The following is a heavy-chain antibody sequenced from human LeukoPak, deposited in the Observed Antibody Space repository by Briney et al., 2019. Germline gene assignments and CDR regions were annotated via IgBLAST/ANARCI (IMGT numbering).Heavy chain of an antibody. J-gene: IGHJ6*02. CDR3: TTAWGYYYYGMDV. CDR1: GFTFSNAW. V-gene: IGHV3-15*01. CDR2: VKSKTDGETT. Sequence: PGGSLRLSCVASGFTFSNAWMSWVRQAPGKGLEWVGRVKSKTDGETTDYAAPVKGRFTISRGDSKNTLYLQMNSLKTEDTAVYYCTTAWGYYYYGMDVWGQGTTVTVSS. D-gene: IGHD3-16*01.